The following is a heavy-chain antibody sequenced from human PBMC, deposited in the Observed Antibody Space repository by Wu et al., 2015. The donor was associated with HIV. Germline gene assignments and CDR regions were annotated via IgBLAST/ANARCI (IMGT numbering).Heavy chain of an antibody. CDR1: GGTFRSHY. CDR3: ARVRDTTMIMSYYYSMDV. V-gene: IGHV1-69*11. Sequence: QVQPVESGAEVKKPGSSLKVSCKTSGGTFRSHYTSWVRQAPGQGLVWMARIAPMIGTRDIAQKFQDRVTITADDFTSTAYMELSNLRSEDTAVYYCARVRDTTMIMSYYYSMDVWVKGQRSPSPQ. CDR2: IAPMIGTR. D-gene: IGHD5-18*01. J-gene: IGHJ6*01.